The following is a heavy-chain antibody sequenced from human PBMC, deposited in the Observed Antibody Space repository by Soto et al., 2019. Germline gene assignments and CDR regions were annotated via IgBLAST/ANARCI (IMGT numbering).Heavy chain of an antibody. Sequence: PSETLSLTCTVSGGSISSYYWSWIRQPPGKGLEWIGYIYYSGSTNYNPSLKSRVTISVDTSKNQFSLKLSSVTAADTAVYYCARHPGVERYYYYMDVWGKGTTVTVSS. D-gene: IGHD1-1*01. J-gene: IGHJ6*03. CDR3: ARHPGVERYYYYMDV. CDR2: IYYSGST. V-gene: IGHV4-59*08. CDR1: GGSISSYY.